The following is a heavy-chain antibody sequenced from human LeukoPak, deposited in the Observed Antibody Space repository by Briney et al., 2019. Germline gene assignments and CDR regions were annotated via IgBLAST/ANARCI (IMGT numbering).Heavy chain of an antibody. CDR2: ISAYNGNT. V-gene: IGHV1-18*04. CDR1: GYTFTGHY. Sequence: EASVKVSCKASGYTFTGHYMHWVRQAPGQGLEWMGWISAYNGNTNYAQKLQGRVTMTTDTSTSTAYMELRSLRSNDTAVYYCARDQTHQDGYNFGYWGQGTLVTVSS. D-gene: IGHD5-24*01. J-gene: IGHJ4*02. CDR3: ARDQTHQDGYNFGY.